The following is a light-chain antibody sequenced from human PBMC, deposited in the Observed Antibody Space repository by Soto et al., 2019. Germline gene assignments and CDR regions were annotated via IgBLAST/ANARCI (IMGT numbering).Light chain of an antibody. CDR3: QESFFTLGT. V-gene: IGKV1-39*01. Sequence: DIQLTQSPSTLSASLVATVTVXCRASQSIAGYLNWYQQTPGKAPKLLIFGASNLHIGVPSRFSGSGSGTEFTLTINNLQREDFATYYCQESFFTLGTFGRGTKVDIK. J-gene: IGKJ1*01. CDR2: GAS. CDR1: QSIAGY.